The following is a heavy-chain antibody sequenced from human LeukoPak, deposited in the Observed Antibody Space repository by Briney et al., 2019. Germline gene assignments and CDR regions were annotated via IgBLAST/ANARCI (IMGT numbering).Heavy chain of an antibody. D-gene: IGHD3-10*01. J-gene: IGHJ5*02. Sequence: SETLSLTCAVYGGSFSGYYWSWLRQLPGKGLEWIGEINHSGSTNYNPSLTSRVTISVDTSKNQFSLKLSSVTAADTAVYYCARVRGGPWGQGTLVTVSS. CDR2: INHSGST. CDR3: ARVRGGP. CDR1: GGSFSGYY. V-gene: IGHV4-34*01.